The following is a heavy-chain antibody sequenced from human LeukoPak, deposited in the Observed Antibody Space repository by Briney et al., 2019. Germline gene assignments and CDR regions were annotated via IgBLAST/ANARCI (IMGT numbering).Heavy chain of an antibody. CDR1: GFTFSSYE. V-gene: IGHV3-23*01. CDR3: ARDPRHYDFWSGYYKGYYYYYMDV. D-gene: IGHD3-3*01. J-gene: IGHJ6*03. Sequence: GGSLRLSCAASGFTFSSYEMNWVRQAPGKGLEWVSAISGSGGSTYYADSVKGRFTISRDNSKNTLYLQMNSLRAEDTAVYYCARDPRHYDFWSGYYKGYYYYYMDVWGKGTTVTVSS. CDR2: ISGSGGST.